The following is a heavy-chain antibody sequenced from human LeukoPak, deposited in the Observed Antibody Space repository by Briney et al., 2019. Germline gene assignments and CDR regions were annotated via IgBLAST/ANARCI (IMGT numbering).Heavy chain of an antibody. CDR2: IYHSAST. CDR3: ARGGQQLRYFQH. D-gene: IGHD6-13*01. J-gene: IGHJ1*01. CDR1: GYSISSGYY. V-gene: IGHV4-38-2*02. Sequence: PSETLSLTCTVSGYSISSGYYWGWLRQPPGKGLEWIWSIYHSASTYYNPSLKSRVTISVDTSKNQFSLKLSSVTAADTAVYYCARGGQQLRYFQHWGQGTLVTVSS.